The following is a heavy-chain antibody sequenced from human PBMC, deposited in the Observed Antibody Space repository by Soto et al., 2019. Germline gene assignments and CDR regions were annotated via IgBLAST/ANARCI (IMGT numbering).Heavy chain of an antibody. Sequence: QVQLVESGGGVVQPGRSLRLSCATSGFTFSSYGMHWVRQAPGKGLEWVTVAWYDGRNNYYADSVKGRFTISRDNSKNTLYLQMNNLRADDTAVYYCARDKGVGGSALGDYWGQGTLVTVSS. D-gene: IGHD1-26*01. CDR3: ARDKGVGGSALGDY. V-gene: IGHV3-33*01. J-gene: IGHJ4*02. CDR2: AWYDGRNN. CDR1: GFTFSSYG.